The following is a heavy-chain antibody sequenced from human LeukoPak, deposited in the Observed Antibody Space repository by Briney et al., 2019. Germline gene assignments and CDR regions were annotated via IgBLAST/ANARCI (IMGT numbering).Heavy chain of an antibody. CDR2: ISGYGSST. V-gene: IGHV3-64*01. D-gene: IGHD2/OR15-2a*01. J-gene: IGHJ5*02. Sequence: GGSLRLSCAASGFTFSNYIMYWVRQAPGKGLEYVSAISGYGSSTYYANSVQGRFTISRDNSKNTLFLQMGSLRSDDMAVYHCARGPPSKMRSTYFGLFDPWGQGTLVIVSS. CDR1: GFTFSNYI. CDR3: ARGPPSKMRSTYFGLFDP.